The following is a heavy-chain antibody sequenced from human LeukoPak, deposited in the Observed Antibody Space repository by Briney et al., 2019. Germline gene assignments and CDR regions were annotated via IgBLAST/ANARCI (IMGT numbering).Heavy chain of an antibody. D-gene: IGHD3-22*01. CDR2: ICGHGISI. Sequence: GGSLRLSCAASGFTFSSYAMSWVRQAPGKGLEWVSGICGHGISIYYADSVKGRFTISRDNSKSTLYLVMSSLRAEDTALYYCAKGGSGYFADLWGQGTLVTVSS. CDR1: GFTFSSYA. V-gene: IGHV3-23*01. J-gene: IGHJ5*02. CDR3: AKGGSGYFADL.